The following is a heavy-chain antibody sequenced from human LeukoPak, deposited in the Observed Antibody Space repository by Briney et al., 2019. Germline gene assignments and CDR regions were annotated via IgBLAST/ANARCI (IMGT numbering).Heavy chain of an antibody. CDR1: GYTFTGYY. J-gene: IGHJ4*02. D-gene: IGHD1-26*01. V-gene: IGHV1-2*02. Sequence: ASVKVSCKASGYTFTGYYMHWVRQAPGQGLEWMGWINPNSGGTNYAQKFQGRVTMTRDTSISTAYMELSRLRSDDTAVYYCAREGGGAITHYFDYWGQGTLVTVSS. CDR2: INPNSGGT. CDR3: AREGGGAITHYFDY.